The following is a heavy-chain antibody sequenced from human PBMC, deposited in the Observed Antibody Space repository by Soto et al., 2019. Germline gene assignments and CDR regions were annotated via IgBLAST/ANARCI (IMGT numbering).Heavy chain of an antibody. CDR1: GFTFSDYY. Sequence: GGSLRLSCAASGFTFSDYYMSWIRQAPGKGLEWVSYISSSGSTIYYADSVTGRFTISRDNAKNSLYLQMNSLRAEDTAVYYWGREKGPNYDFWSGYPVIWLDLWGQGTLVTVYS. CDR3: GREKGPNYDFWSGYPVIWLDL. CDR2: ISSSGSTI. V-gene: IGHV3-11*01. D-gene: IGHD3-3*01. J-gene: IGHJ5*02.